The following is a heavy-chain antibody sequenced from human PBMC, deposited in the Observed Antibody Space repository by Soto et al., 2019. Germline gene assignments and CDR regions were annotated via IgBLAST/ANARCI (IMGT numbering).Heavy chain of an antibody. J-gene: IGHJ6*02. V-gene: IGHV3-73*01. D-gene: IGHD2-21*02. CDR1: GFTFSDSA. Sequence: EVQLVESGGDLVQPGGSLKLSCAVSGFTFSDSAMHWVRQPSGKGLEWVGRIGSRADSYATAYAASVKDRFTISRDDSRNTAYLPVHCLSTEDTAVYYCTYLVPGPDFYHDGMDVWGPGTTVPVSS. CDR2: IGSRADSYAT. CDR3: TYLVPGPDFYHDGMDV.